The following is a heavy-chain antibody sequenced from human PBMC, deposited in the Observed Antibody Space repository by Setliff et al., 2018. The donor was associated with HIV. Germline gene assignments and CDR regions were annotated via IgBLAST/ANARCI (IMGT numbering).Heavy chain of an antibody. CDR2: ISAYNGNA. CDR1: GYTFTAYD. Sequence: GASVKVSCKTSGYTFTAYDITWVRQAPGQGLEWMGSISAYNGNANYAEKFQGRVTMTTDTSTSTTYMELTSLRSDDTALYYCVKDDSATVRYYFYMDVWGKGTTVTVSS. D-gene: IGHD3-3*01. V-gene: IGHV1-18*01. CDR3: VKDDSATVRYYFYMDV. J-gene: IGHJ6*03.